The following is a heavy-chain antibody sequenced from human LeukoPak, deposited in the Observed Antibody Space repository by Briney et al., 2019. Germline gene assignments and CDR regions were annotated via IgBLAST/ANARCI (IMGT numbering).Heavy chain of an antibody. Sequence: ASVKVSCKVSGYTLTELSMHWVRQAPGKGLEWMGGFDPEDGETIYAQKFQGRVTMTEDTSTDTAYMELSSLRSEDTAVYYCATDRPYSSRESYWYFDLWGRGTLVTVSS. CDR1: GYTLTELS. CDR3: ATDRPYSSRESYWYFDL. D-gene: IGHD1-26*01. J-gene: IGHJ2*01. CDR2: FDPEDGET. V-gene: IGHV1-24*01.